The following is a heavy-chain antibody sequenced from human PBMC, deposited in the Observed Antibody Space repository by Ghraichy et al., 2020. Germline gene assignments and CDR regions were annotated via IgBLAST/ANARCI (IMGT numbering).Heavy chain of an antibody. V-gene: IGHV3-48*03. CDR3: ATDGGSTVPDS. CDR1: GFTFSNYE. J-gene: IGHJ4*02. CDR2: ISSSGSAI. D-gene: IGHD4-11*01. Sequence: GSLRLSCAASGFTFSNYEMNWVRQAPGKGLEWISYISSSGSAIYYPDSVKGRFTISRDNAKNSLYLQMKSLRAEDTAVYYCATDGGSTVPDSWGQGTLVTVSS.